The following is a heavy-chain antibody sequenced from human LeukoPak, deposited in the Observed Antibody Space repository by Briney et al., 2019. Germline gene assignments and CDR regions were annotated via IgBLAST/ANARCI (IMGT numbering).Heavy chain of an antibody. CDR1: GGSISSYY. CDR2: IYTSGST. Sequence: SETLSLTCTVSGGSISSYYWSWIRQPAGKGLEWIGRIYTSGSTNYNPSLKSRVTISIDKSKNHFSLNLRSVTAADTAVYYCARSRDGYGTGWGQGTLVTVSS. CDR3: ARSRDGYGTG. J-gene: IGHJ4*02. V-gene: IGHV4-4*07. D-gene: IGHD5-24*01.